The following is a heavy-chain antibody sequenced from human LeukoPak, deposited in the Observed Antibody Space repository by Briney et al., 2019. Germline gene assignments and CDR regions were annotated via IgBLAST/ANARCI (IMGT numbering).Heavy chain of an antibody. J-gene: IGHJ3*02. CDR3: ARRTGSYYNGAFDI. CDR2: IYYSGST. D-gene: IGHD1-26*01. V-gene: IGHV4-59*01. CDR1: GGSISSYY. Sequence: SETLSLTCTVSGGSISSYYWSWIRQPPGKGLEWIGYIYYSGSTDYNPSLKSRVTISVDTSKNQFSLKLTSVTAADTAVYYCARRTGSYYNGAFDIWGQGTMVTVSS.